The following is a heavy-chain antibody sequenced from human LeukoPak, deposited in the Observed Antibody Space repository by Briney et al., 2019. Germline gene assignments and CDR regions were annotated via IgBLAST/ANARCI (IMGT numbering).Heavy chain of an antibody. D-gene: IGHD6-13*01. CDR1: VGSISSSSYY. V-gene: IGHV4-39*01. CDR2: IYYSGST. Sequence: SGTLSLTCTVSVGSISSSSYYWGWIRQPPGKGLEWIGSIYYSGSTYYNPSLKSRVTISVDTSKNQFSLKLSSVTAADTAVYYCARHPGYSSSWTNWFDPWGQGTLVTVSS. CDR3: ARHPGYSSSWTNWFDP. J-gene: IGHJ5*02.